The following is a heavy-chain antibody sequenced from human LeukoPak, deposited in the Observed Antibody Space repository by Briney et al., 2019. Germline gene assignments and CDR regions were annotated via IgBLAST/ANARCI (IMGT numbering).Heavy chain of an antibody. D-gene: IGHD4-17*01. Sequence: GGSLRLSCAASGFTFKLYWMHWVRQVPGKGPVWVARINDDGSDTVYADSVKGRFTISRDNSKNTLYLQMNSLRAEDTAIYYCARDPNGDYIGAFEFWGRGTMVTVSS. CDR1: GFTFKLYW. CDR3: ARDPNGDYIGAFEF. CDR2: INDDGSDT. J-gene: IGHJ3*01. V-gene: IGHV3-74*01.